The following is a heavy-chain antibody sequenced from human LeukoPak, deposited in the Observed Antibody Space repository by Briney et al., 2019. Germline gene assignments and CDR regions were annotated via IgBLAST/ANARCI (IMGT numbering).Heavy chain of an antibody. J-gene: IGHJ6*03. Sequence: SETLSLTCTVSRGSISSYYWSWIRQPPGKGLEWIGYIYYSGSTNYNPSLKSRVTISVDTSKNQFSLKLSSVTAADTAVYYCARDRHYDFWSGLNYYYYYMDVWGKGTTVTVSS. CDR1: RGSISSYY. V-gene: IGHV4-59*01. CDR3: ARDRHYDFWSGLNYYYYYMDV. CDR2: IYYSGST. D-gene: IGHD3-3*01.